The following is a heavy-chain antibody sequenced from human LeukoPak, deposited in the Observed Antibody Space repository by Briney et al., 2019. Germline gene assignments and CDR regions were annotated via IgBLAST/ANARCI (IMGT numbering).Heavy chain of an antibody. Sequence: ETLSLTCTVSGGSISGYYWSWIRQPPGKGLEWIAIISSDGGTYYDGSTYHADSVKGRFTVSRDNSKNTLFLQMNSLRAEDTAVYYCARRPRYSSGHYYDFWGQGTLVTVSS. V-gene: IGHV3-53*01. CDR1: GGSISGYY. D-gene: IGHD3-22*01. CDR2: ISSDGGTYYDGST. CDR3: ARRPRYSSGHYYDF. J-gene: IGHJ4*02.